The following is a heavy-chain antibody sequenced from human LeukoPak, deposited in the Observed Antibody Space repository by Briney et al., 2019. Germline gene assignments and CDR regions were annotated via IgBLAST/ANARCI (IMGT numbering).Heavy chain of an antibody. D-gene: IGHD6-13*01. J-gene: IGHJ4*02. CDR2: ISYDGSIN. V-gene: IGHV3-30*04. Sequence: GRSLRLSCAASGFTFSSYAMPWVRQAPGKGLERVALISYDGSINDYADSVKGRFTISRDNSKNTLYLQMNSLRADDTAMYYCARGSYSSSWKTFDYWGQGTLVTVSS. CDR1: GFTFSSYA. CDR3: ARGSYSSSWKTFDY.